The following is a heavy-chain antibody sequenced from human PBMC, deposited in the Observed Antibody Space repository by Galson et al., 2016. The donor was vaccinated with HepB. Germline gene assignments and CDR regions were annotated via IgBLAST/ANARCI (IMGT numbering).Heavy chain of an antibody. Sequence: SLRLSCAVSGFSFSNSWMHWVRQPPGKRPVWVARANSDGGDTMYADSVKGRFTISRDNANNSLYLQMNSLRDEDTAVYYCARDSDFWSPRIFDYWGQGILVTVS. CDR2: ANSDGGDT. J-gene: IGHJ4*02. V-gene: IGHV3-74*03. CDR3: ARDSDFWSPRIFDY. CDR1: GFSFSNSW. D-gene: IGHD3-3*01.